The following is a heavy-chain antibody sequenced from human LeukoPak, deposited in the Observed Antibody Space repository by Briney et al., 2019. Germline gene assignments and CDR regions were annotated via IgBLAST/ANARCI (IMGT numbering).Heavy chain of an antibody. CDR2: IYSTGST. CDR1: GSSISNYY. CDR3: ARHEGLARPFDY. Sequence: SKTLSLTCSVSGSSISNYYWSWIRQSPGKGLEWIGYIYSTGSTDYNPSLKSRVTISVETSKNQFPLRLSSVTAADTAVYFCARHEGLARPFDYWGQGTLVPVSS. J-gene: IGHJ4*02. D-gene: IGHD6-19*01. V-gene: IGHV4-59*08.